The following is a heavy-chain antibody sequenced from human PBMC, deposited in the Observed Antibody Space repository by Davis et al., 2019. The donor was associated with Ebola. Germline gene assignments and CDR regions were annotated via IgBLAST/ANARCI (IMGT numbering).Heavy chain of an antibody. CDR2: ISGSGATT. V-gene: IGHV3-23*01. J-gene: IGHJ4*02. Sequence: GGSLRLSCAASGFTFSNYAMSWVRQAPGKGLEWVSGISGSGATTYYADSVKGRFTISRDNSKNTLYLQMNSLRAEDTAVYYCAKAGDYVPVFAYYFDYWGQGTLVTVSS. D-gene: IGHD4-17*01. CDR1: GFTFSNYA. CDR3: AKAGDYVPVFAYYFDY.